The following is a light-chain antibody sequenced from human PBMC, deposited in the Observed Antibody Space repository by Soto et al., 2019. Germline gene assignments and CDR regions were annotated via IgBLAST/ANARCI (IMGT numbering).Light chain of an antibody. V-gene: IGKV1-5*01. Sequence: DIHLSQSPSFLSASVGDRVTITCRASQGISTWLAWYQQKPGKAPKLLIYDVSSLESGVPSRFSGSGSGTEFTLTISSLQPDDFATYYCQHCNTSWTFGQGTKVDIK. J-gene: IGKJ1*01. CDR3: QHCNTSWT. CDR1: QGISTW. CDR2: DVS.